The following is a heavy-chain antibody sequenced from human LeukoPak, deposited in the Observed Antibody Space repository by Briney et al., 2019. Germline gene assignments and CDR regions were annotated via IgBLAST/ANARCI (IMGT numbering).Heavy chain of an antibody. J-gene: IGHJ6*03. D-gene: IGHD5-18*01. CDR2: IYSGGST. Sequence: PGGSLRLSCAASGFTVSSNYMSWVRQAPGKGLEWVSVIYSGGSTYYADSVKGRFTISRDNSKNTLYLQMNSLRAEDTAVYYCARVGPYWGRGYSYGPRDDYYYYMDVWGKGTTVTVSS. V-gene: IGHV3-53*01. CDR3: ARVGPYWGRGYSYGPRDDYYYYMDV. CDR1: GFTVSSNY.